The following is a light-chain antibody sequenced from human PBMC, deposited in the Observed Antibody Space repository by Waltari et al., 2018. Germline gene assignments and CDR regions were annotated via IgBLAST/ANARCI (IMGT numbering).Light chain of an antibody. V-gene: IGKV3-20*01. CDR2: GAS. Sequence: ESVLTQSPGTLSLSPGERATLSCRATQIVANTYLHWYQLKPGQAPRLLIYGASSRATGIPDRFSGSGYGTDFTLTISRLEPEDFAVYYCHLSGGSPRTFGGGTKVEIK. CDR3: HLSGGSPRT. J-gene: IGKJ4*01. CDR1: QIVANTY.